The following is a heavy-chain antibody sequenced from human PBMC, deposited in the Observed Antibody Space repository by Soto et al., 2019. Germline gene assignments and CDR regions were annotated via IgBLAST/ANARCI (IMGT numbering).Heavy chain of an antibody. CDR3: ASNYGSGYRASHS. CDR2: VNPILSMS. CDR1: GDTFNFYS. D-gene: IGHD3-10*01. V-gene: IGHV1-69*02. Sequence: QVQLVQSGAEVKSAGSSVKVSCKASGDTFNFYSINWVRQAPGLGLEWVGGVNPILSMSNYAQRFQGRVTMSADKSTGTAYMELRSLRSEDTAIYYCASNYGSGYRASHSWGQGALVTVSS. J-gene: IGHJ4*02.